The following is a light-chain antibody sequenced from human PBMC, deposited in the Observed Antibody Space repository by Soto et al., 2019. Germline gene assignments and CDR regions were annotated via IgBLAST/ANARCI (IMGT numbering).Light chain of an antibody. V-gene: IGKV1D-12*01. J-gene: IGKJ4*01. CDR2: AAS. CDR3: XXXNSFPVT. Sequence: DIQMTQSPSSVSASVGDRXXIXXXXXXXXXXXLPWYQQKPGKAPKLLIYAASSLQSGVPSRFXXXGXXXXXXXXXXXLXPEDXATXXXXXXNSFPVTFGGGTKVEIK. CDR1: XXXXXX.